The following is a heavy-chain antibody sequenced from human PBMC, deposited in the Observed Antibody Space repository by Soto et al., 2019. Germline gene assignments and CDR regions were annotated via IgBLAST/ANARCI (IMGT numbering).Heavy chain of an antibody. V-gene: IGHV4-59*01. Sequence: PSETLSLTCTVSGGSISSYYWSWIRQPPGKGLEWIGYIYYSGSTNYNPSLKSRVTISVDTSKNQFSLKLSSVTAADTAVYYCARGGSSWPPDDAFDIWGQGTMVTVS. CDR2: IYYSGST. CDR3: ARGGSSWPPDDAFDI. CDR1: GGSISSYY. J-gene: IGHJ3*02. D-gene: IGHD6-13*01.